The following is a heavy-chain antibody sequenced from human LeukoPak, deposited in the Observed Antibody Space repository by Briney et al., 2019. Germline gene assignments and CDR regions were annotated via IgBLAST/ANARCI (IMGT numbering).Heavy chain of an antibody. CDR3: ARRGHGYCSSTSCYMASDNWFDP. J-gene: IGHJ5*02. CDR1: GGSISSGGYY. Sequence: PSETLFLTCTVSGGSISSGGYYWSWIRQHPGKGLEWIGYIYYSGSTYYNPSLKSRVTISVDTSKNQFSLKLSSVTAADTAVYYCARRGHGYCSSTSCYMASDNWFDPWGQGTLVTVSS. V-gene: IGHV4-31*03. CDR2: IYYSGST. D-gene: IGHD2-2*02.